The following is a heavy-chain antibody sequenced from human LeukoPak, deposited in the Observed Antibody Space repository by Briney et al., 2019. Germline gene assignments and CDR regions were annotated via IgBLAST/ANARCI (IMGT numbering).Heavy chain of an antibody. CDR1: GFSFSSSG. CDR2: IWYDGNIQ. Sequence: PGGSLRLSCAASGFSFSSSGMHWVRQAPGKGLEWVAVIWYDGNIQYYADSVKGRFTISRDNSRNTLYLQMNSLSDEDTAVYYCARASGNYYNVRDYWGQGTLVTVSS. J-gene: IGHJ4*02. V-gene: IGHV3-33*01. CDR3: ARASGNYYNVRDY. D-gene: IGHD3-10*01.